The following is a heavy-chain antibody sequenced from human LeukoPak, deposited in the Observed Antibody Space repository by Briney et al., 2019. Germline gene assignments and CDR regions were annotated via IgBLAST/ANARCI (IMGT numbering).Heavy chain of an antibody. Sequence: ASVKVSCKASGGTFSSYAISWVRQAPGQGLEWMGGIIPIFGTANYAQKFQGRVTITTDESTSTAYMELSSLRSEDTAVYYCARDPGYCSGGSCSYCYYYMDVWGKGTTVTVSS. CDR1: GGTFSSYA. D-gene: IGHD2-15*01. J-gene: IGHJ6*03. CDR2: IIPIFGTA. CDR3: ARDPGYCSGGSCSYCYYYMDV. V-gene: IGHV1-69*05.